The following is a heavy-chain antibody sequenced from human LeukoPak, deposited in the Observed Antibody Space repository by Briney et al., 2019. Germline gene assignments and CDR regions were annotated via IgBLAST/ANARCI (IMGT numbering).Heavy chain of an antibody. CDR2: ISSSGNT. V-gene: IGHV3-23*01. J-gene: IGHJ4*02. Sequence: TGGSLRLSCAASGFTFSRSAMTWVRQTPGKGLDCVSSISSSGNTSYADSVKGRFTISRDNSKNMLYLQMNSLRAEDTAVYYCVKGRISEDGLDFWGQGTLVTVSS. D-gene: IGHD6-13*01. CDR1: GFTFSRSA. CDR3: VKGRISEDGLDF.